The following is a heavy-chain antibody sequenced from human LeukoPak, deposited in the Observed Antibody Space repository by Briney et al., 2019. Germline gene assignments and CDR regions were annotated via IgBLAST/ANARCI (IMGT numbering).Heavy chain of an antibody. J-gene: IGHJ6*03. V-gene: IGHV3-30-3*01. CDR2: TSQYVRHN. Sequence: GGSVRLLCVPSGHRFRVYAMHWVREARHKARDWGAITSQYVRHNIYADSVQRRFTSYRHNFNNTVYLQMNRLRVEDTAVYFCARDKGEGINYFYMDVWGKGTTVTVSS. D-gene: IGHD3-16*01. CDR1: GHRFRVYA. CDR3: ARDKGEGINYFYMDV.